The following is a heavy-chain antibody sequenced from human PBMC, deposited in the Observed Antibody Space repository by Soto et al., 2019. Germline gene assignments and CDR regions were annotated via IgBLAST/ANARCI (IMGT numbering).Heavy chain of an antibody. CDR1: GYTFTSYY. CDR2: INPSGGST. J-gene: IGHJ3*02. D-gene: IGHD1-20*01. CDR3: ARARGSKGITGTDHDAFDI. V-gene: IGHV1-46*01. Sequence: ASVKVSCKASGYTFTSYYMHWVRQAPGQGLEWMGIINPSGGSTSYAQKFQGRVTMTRDTSTSTVYMELSSLRSEDTAVYYCARARGSKGITGTDHDAFDIWGQGTMVTVSS.